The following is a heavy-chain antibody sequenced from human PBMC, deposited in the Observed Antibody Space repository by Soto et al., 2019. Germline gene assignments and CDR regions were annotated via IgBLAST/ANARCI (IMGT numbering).Heavy chain of an antibody. CDR2: IYYSGSI. J-gene: IGHJ5*02. D-gene: IGHD6-19*01. Sequence: QLQLQESGPGLVKPSETLSLTCSVSGGSISSSSYYWGWIHQPPGKGLEWIGSIYYSGSIYYNPSLKSRVTISVDTSKNQFSLKLSSVTAAETAVYYCARQSSGWYNWFDPWGQGTLVTVSS. V-gene: IGHV4-39*01. CDR3: ARQSSGWYNWFDP. CDR1: GGSISSSSYY.